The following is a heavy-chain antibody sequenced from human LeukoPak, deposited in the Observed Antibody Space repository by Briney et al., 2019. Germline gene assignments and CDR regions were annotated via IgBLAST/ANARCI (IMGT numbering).Heavy chain of an antibody. V-gene: IGHV1-2*02. Sequence: ASVKVSCKASGYTFTGYYMHWVRQAPGQGLEWMGWINPNSGGTNYAQKFQGRVTMTRDTSISTAYMELSRLRSDDTAVYYCARQDYDFWSGYQRAYYYYYMDVWGKGTTVTVSS. D-gene: IGHD3-3*01. CDR2: INPNSGGT. CDR3: ARQDYDFWSGYQRAYYYYYMDV. J-gene: IGHJ6*03. CDR1: GYTFTGYY.